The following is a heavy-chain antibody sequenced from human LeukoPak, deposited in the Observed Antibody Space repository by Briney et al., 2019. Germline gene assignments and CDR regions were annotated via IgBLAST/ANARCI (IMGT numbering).Heavy chain of an antibody. CDR1: GGSISSSSNY. J-gene: IGHJ4*02. V-gene: IGHV4-39*01. CDR2: IHYSGTT. CDR3: ARHEEEDGYNAKTFDY. D-gene: IGHD5-24*01. Sequence: SETLSLTCTVCGGSISSSSNYWRWVRQPPGKGLECIGSIHYSGTTYYNPSLKSRVTISVDPSKNQLSLRLSSVTAADTAVYYCARHEEEDGYNAKTFDYWGQGTLVTVS.